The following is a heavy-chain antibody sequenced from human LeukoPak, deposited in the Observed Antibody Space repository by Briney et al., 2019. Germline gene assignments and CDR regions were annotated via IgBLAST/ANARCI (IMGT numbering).Heavy chain of an antibody. CDR1: GGTFSSYA. D-gene: IGHD3-9*01. J-gene: IGHJ4*02. CDR3: ARGLYDILTGYFLGDDY. V-gene: IGHV1-69*05. Sequence: SVKVSCKASGGTFSSYAISWVRQAPGQGLEWMGGIIPIFGTANYAQKFQGRVTMTRNTSISTAYMELSSLRSEDTAVYYCARGLYDILTGYFLGDDYWGQGTLVTVSS. CDR2: IIPIFGTA.